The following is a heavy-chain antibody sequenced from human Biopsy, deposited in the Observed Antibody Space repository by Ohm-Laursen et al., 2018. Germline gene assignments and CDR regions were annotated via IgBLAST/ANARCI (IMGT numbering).Heavy chain of an antibody. Sequence: GASVKVSCKVSGGTFNNYAISWVRQAPGPGLEWMGGISPVFGAVKYAEKFRGRLTITAGESTGPAYMELNSLTSDDTAVYYCATDAVGGLAVFGGQGTLVTVSS. CDR3: ATDAVGGLAVF. CDR2: ISPVFGAV. CDR1: GGTFNNYA. D-gene: IGHD3-16*01. V-gene: IGHV1-69*13. J-gene: IGHJ4*02.